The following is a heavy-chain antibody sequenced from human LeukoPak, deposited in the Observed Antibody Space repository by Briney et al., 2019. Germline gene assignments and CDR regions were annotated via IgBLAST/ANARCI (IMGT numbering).Heavy chain of an antibody. CDR2: ISYDGSNK. V-gene: IGHV3-30*18. CDR1: GLTFSSYG. Sequence: GGSLRLSCAASGLTFSSYGMHWVRQAPGKGLEWVAVISYDGSNKYYADSVKGRFTISRDNSKNTLYLQMNSLRAEDTAVYYCAKAGGDIAALFDYWGQGTLVTVSS. CDR3: AKAGGDIAALFDY. D-gene: IGHD6-25*01. J-gene: IGHJ4*02.